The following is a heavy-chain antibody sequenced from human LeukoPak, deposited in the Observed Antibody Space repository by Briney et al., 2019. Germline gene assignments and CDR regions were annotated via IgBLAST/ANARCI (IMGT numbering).Heavy chain of an antibody. D-gene: IGHD3-22*01. CDR2: ISGSGGST. J-gene: IGHJ4*02. Sequence: PGGSLRLSCAASAFTFSSYAMSWVRQAPGKGLEWVSAISGSGGSTYYADSVKGRFTISRDNSKNTLYLQMNSLRAEDTAVYYCAAFGVTVIYFFDYWGQGTLVTVSS. CDR1: AFTFSSYA. V-gene: IGHV3-23*01. CDR3: AAFGVTVIYFFDY.